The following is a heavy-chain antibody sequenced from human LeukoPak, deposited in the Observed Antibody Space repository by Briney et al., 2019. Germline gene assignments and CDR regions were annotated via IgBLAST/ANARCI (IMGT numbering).Heavy chain of an antibody. Sequence: GGSLRLPCAASGFTFSSYAMSWVRQAPGKGLEWVSAISGSGGSTYYADSVKGRFTISRDNSKNTLYLQMNSLRAEDTAVYYCAKGLYRNIVVVPADVIDYWGQGTLVTVSS. D-gene: IGHD2-2*01. CDR3: AKGLYRNIVVVPADVIDY. CDR1: GFTFSSYA. V-gene: IGHV3-23*01. CDR2: ISGSGGST. J-gene: IGHJ4*02.